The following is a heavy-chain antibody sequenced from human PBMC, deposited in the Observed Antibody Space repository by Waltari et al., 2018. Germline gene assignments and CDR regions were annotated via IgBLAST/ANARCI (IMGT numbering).Heavy chain of an antibody. Sequence: QVQLQESGPGLVKPSETLSLTCTVSGGSISSYYWSWIRQPPGKGLEWIGYIYYSGSTNYNPSLKRRVTISVDTSKNQFSRKLSSVTAADTAVYYCARDQDSGSYSAFDIWGQGTMVTVSS. D-gene: IGHD1-26*01. CDR1: GGSISSYY. J-gene: IGHJ3*02. CDR2: IYYSGST. V-gene: IGHV4-59*01. CDR3: ARDQDSGSYSAFDI.